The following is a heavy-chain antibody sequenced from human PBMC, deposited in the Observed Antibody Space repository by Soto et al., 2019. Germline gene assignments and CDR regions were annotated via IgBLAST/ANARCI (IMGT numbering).Heavy chain of an antibody. CDR1: GFTFSAYS. D-gene: IGHD3-10*01. J-gene: IGHJ4*02. CDR2: ITGSSATI. Sequence: GGSLRLSCAASGFTFSAYSMNWVRRAPGKGLEWVSYITGSSATIYYADSVKGRFTISRDNARNTLYLEMNSLRAEDTALYYCTRDIGGKGAYWGPGTLVTVSS. CDR3: TRDIGGKGAY. V-gene: IGHV3-48*04.